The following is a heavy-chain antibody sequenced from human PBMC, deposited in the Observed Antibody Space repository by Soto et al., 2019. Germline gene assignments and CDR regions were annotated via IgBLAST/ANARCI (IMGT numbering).Heavy chain of an antibody. CDR2: ISGGGDSR. CDR3: AKDLFTMVRLFDS. J-gene: IGHJ4*02. Sequence: HPGGSLRLSCAASGFTFRNYAMNWVRQAPGKGLEWVSSISGGGDSRKYVDSVKGRFTISRDNSKNTLYLQMNSLRAEDTAVYYCAKDLFTMVRLFDSWGQGTLVTGLL. D-gene: IGHD3-10*01. CDR1: GFTFRNYA. V-gene: IGHV3-23*01.